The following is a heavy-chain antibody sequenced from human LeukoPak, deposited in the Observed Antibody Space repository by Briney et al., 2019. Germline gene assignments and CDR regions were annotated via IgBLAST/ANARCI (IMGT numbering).Heavy chain of an antibody. CDR3: ASMNYFGVDHITDY. D-gene: IGHD3-10*01. Sequence: EASVKVSCKASGYTFSSYDINWVPQASGQGLEWMGWMNPSSGNTAYAQKFQGRVTITRNTSISTVYMELSSLRSEDTAVYYCASMNYFGVDHITDYWGQGTLVTVSS. CDR1: GYTFSSYD. J-gene: IGHJ4*02. CDR2: MNPSSGNT. V-gene: IGHV1-8*03.